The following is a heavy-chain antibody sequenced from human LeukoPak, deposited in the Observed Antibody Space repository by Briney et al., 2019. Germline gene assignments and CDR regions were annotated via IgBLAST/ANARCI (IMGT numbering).Heavy chain of an antibody. CDR3: AKGATLVVPAAMPGY. V-gene: IGHV3-23*01. Sequence: PGGSLRLSCVASGFTFSNYGMNWVRQAPGKGLEWVSAISGSGGSTYYADSVKGRFTISRDNSKNTLYLQMSSLRAEDTAVYYCAKGATLVVPAAMPGYWGQGTLVTVSS. CDR1: GFTFSNYG. CDR2: ISGSGGST. J-gene: IGHJ4*02. D-gene: IGHD2-2*01.